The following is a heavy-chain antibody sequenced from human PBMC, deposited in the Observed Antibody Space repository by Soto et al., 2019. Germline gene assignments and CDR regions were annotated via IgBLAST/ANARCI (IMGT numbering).Heavy chain of an antibody. V-gene: IGHV4-59*01. CDR3: ASYSISAFDY. J-gene: IGHJ4*02. Sequence: SETPSLTRPVSWGSLRRYYLRWIRQPPGKGLEWIGYIYYSGSTNYNPSLKSRVTISVDTSKNQFSLKLSSVTAADAAVYYCASYSISAFDYWGQGTLVTVSS. CDR1: WGSLRRYY. D-gene: IGHD3-3*02. CDR2: IYYSGST.